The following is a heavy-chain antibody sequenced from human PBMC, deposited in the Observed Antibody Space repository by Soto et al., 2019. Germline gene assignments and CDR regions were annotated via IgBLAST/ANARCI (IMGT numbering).Heavy chain of an antibody. Sequence: PGGSLRLSCAASGFTLSSYAMSWVRQAPGKGLEWVSAISGSGGSTYYADSVKGRFTISRDNSKNTLYLQMNSLRAEDTAVYYCAKDQGMVRGAIMQSGDAFDIWGQGTMVTVS. D-gene: IGHD3-10*01. CDR2: ISGSGGST. V-gene: IGHV3-23*01. J-gene: IGHJ3*02. CDR3: AKDQGMVRGAIMQSGDAFDI. CDR1: GFTLSSYA.